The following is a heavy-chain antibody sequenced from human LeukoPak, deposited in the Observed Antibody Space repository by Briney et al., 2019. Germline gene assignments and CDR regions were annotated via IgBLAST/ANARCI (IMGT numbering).Heavy chain of an antibody. CDR3: ARLATKGHNYYDFPDV. D-gene: IGHD3-3*01. Sequence: SETLSLTCTVSGGSISSYCWSWIRQPPGKGLEWIGYIYTSESTNYNPSLKSRVTISADTSKNQFSLKLSSVTAAGTAVYYCARLATKGHNYYDFPDVWGKGTTVTVSS. CDR1: GGSISSYC. J-gene: IGHJ6*04. CDR2: IYTSEST. V-gene: IGHV4-4*09.